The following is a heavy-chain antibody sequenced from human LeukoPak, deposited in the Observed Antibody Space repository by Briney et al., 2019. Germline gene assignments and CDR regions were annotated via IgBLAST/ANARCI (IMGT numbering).Heavy chain of an antibody. V-gene: IGHV1-69*04. CDR1: GGTSSSYA. J-gene: IGHJ5*02. D-gene: IGHD6-19*01. CDR2: IIPIFGIA. CDR3: AKGREIAVAGFEDWFDP. Sequence: SVKVSCKASGGTSSSYAISWVRQAPGQGLEWMGRIIPIFGIANYAQKFQGRVTITADKSTSTAYMELSSLRSEDTAVYYCAKGREIAVAGFEDWFDPWGQGTLATVSS.